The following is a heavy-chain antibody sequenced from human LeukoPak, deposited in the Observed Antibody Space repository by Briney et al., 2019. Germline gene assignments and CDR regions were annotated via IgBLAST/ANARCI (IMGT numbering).Heavy chain of an antibody. V-gene: IGHV3-30-3*01. Sequence: GRSLRLSCAASGFTFSSYAMHWVRQAPGKGLEWVAVISYDGSNKYYADSVKGRFTISRDNSKNTLYLQMNSLRAEDTAVYYCAREWAEDSSGWTHFDYWGQGTLVTVSS. CDR2: ISYDGSNK. D-gene: IGHD6-19*01. CDR3: AREWAEDSSGWTHFDY. J-gene: IGHJ4*02. CDR1: GFTFSSYA.